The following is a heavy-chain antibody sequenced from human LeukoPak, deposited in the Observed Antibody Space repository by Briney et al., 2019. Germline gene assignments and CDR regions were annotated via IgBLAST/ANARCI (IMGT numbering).Heavy chain of an antibody. CDR2: ISYDGSNK. V-gene: IGHV3-30-3*01. CDR1: GFTFSSYA. Sequence: PGGSLRLSCAASGFTFSSYAMHWVRQAPGKGLEWVAVISYDGSNKYYADSVKGRFTISRDNSKNTLYLQLNSLRAEDTAVYYCAGSLYYSESSGFDYWGQGTLVTVSS. D-gene: IGHD3-22*01. J-gene: IGHJ4*02. CDR3: AGSLYYSESSGFDY.